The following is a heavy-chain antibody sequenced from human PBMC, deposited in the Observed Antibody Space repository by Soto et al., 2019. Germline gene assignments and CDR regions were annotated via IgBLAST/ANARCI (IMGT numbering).Heavy chain of an antibody. CDR2: INPMSGST. CDR3: ARDLLAGDF. J-gene: IGHJ4*02. CDR1: GYTFTNYY. D-gene: IGHD3-10*01. Sequence: QVQLVQSRAEVKKPGASVKVSCRASGYTFTNYYIHWVRQAPGQGLEWMAIINPMSGSTNYAQNFQGRVTLTMDTSTTTVYMDLSSLRFEDTAVYFCARDLLAGDFWGQGTLVTVSS. V-gene: IGHV1-46*01.